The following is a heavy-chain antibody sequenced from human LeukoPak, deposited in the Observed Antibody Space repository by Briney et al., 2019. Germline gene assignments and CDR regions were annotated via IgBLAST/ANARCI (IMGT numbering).Heavy chain of an antibody. V-gene: IGHV4-59*08. CDR1: GGSISNYY. Sequence: SETLSLTCTVSGGSISNYYWTWIRQPPGKGLEWIGNIYSSGSTNYNPSLKSRVTISVDTSKNQFSLKLSSVTAADTAVYYCASAPGDFWSGYPDYFDYWGQGTLVTVSS. D-gene: IGHD3-3*01. CDR3: ASAPGDFWSGYPDYFDY. J-gene: IGHJ4*02. CDR2: IYSSGST.